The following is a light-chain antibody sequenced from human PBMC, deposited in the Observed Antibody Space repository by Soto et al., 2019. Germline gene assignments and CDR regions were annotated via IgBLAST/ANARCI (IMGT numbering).Light chain of an antibody. CDR3: QQHNQWPIT. Sequence: IVMTQSPATLSVSPGETASLSCRASQSAGNFLAWYQQKPGQAPRLLIYYISTRATGIPARFSGSGSGTEFTLTINSLQSEDSAVYYCQQHNQWPITFGQGTRLDIK. CDR2: YIS. V-gene: IGKV3D-15*01. J-gene: IGKJ5*01. CDR1: QSAGNF.